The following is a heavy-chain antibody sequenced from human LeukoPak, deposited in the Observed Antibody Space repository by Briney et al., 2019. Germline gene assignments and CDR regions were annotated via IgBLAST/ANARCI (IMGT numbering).Heavy chain of an antibody. CDR3: AAVSGHYTLLDA. CDR2: VDPDDGQR. D-gene: IGHD4-11*01. J-gene: IGHJ5*02. V-gene: IGHV1-24*01. Sequence: ASVKVSCKISGYTLNDISVHWVRQPPGKRLEWMGGVDPDDGQRVYAQRFQGRVTMTEDTSTNTAYMELSRLRSEGTAVYFCAAVSGHYTLLDAWGQGALVTVST. CDR1: GYTLNDIS.